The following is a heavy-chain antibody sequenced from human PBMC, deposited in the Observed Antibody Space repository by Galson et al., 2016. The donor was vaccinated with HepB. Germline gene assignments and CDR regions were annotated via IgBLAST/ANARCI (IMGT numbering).Heavy chain of an antibody. V-gene: IGHV3-30*18. J-gene: IGHJ4*02. CDR3: AKGTSYDFWSGYPAFEY. CDR1: GFTFNTYA. CDR2: ISYDGSRK. Sequence: SLRLSCAASGFTFNTYAMTWVRQAPGKGLEWVAEISYDGSRKHYADSVRGLFTISRDRSKNTLYLQMNSLRAEDTAVYYFAKGTSYDFWSGYPAFEYWGRGTLVTVSS. D-gene: IGHD3-3*01.